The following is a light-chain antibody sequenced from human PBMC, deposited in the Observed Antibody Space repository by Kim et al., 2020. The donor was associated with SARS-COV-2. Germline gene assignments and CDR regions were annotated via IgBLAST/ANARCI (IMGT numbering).Light chain of an antibody. CDR3: QAWDSSTASVV. Sequence: PGQTASITCSGDKLGDKYACWYQQKPGQSPVLVIYQDGKRPSGIPERFSGSNSGNTATLTISGTQAMDEADYYCQAWDSSTASVVFGGGTQLTVL. CDR2: QDG. V-gene: IGLV3-1*01. J-gene: IGLJ2*01. CDR1: KLGDKY.